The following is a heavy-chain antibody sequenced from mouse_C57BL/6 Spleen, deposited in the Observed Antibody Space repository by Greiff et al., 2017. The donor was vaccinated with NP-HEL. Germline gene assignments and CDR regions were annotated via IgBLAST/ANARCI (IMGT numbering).Heavy chain of an antibody. J-gene: IGHJ3*01. CDR2: INPNNGGT. V-gene: IGHV1-18*01. CDR3: ARFGYDGAY. Sequence: EVQLVESGPELVKPGASVKIPCKASGYTFTDYNMDWVKQSHGKSLEWIGDINPNNGGTIYNQKFKGKATLTVDKSSSTAYMELRSLTSEDTAVYYCARFGYDGAYWGQGTLVTVSA. CDR1: GYTFTDYN. D-gene: IGHD2-2*01.